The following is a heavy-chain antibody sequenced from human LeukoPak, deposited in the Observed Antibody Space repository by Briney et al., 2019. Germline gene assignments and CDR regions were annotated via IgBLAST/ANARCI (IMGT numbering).Heavy chain of an antibody. D-gene: IGHD3-10*01. Sequence: SGGSLRLSCAASGFTFSSYEMNWVRQAPGKGLEWVSYISSSGSTIYYADSVKGRFTISRDNAKNSLYLQMNSLRAEDTAVYYCARDKYGSGSYYIGGSFDYWGQGTLVTVSS. CDR3: ARDKYGSGSYYIGGSFDY. CDR1: GFTFSSYE. CDR2: ISSSGSTI. V-gene: IGHV3-48*03. J-gene: IGHJ4*02.